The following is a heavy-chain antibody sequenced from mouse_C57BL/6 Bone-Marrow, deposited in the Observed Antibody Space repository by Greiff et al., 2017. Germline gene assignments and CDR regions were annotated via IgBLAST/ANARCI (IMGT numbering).Heavy chain of an antibody. Sequence: VQLQQSGAELVRPGASVKLSCTASGFNIKDDYIHWVNQRPEQGLEWIGWIDPEIGDTEYASKFQGKATITSDTSSNTAYLQLSSLTSEDTAVYYCSSFDGSYFDFWGQGTPLTVAS. J-gene: IGHJ2*01. CDR2: IDPEIGDT. CDR1: GFNIKDDY. D-gene: IGHD2-3*01. CDR3: SSFDGSYFDF. V-gene: IGHV14-4*01.